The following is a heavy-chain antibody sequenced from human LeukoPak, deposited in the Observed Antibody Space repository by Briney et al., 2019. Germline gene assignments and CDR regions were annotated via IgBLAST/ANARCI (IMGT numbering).Heavy chain of an antibody. CDR1: GFTFSSYA. CDR2: ISGSGGST. CDR3: AKFKDWYSYGFSPNGFDY. D-gene: IGHD5-18*01. Sequence: GGSLRLSCAASGFTFSSYAMSWVRQAPGKGLEWVSAISGSGGSTYYADSVKGRFTISRDNSKNTLYLQMNSLRAEDTAVYYCAKFKDWYSYGFSPNGFDYWGQGTLVTVSS. V-gene: IGHV3-23*01. J-gene: IGHJ4*02.